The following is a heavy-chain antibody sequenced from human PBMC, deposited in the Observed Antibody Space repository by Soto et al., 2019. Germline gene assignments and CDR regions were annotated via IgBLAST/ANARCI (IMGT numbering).Heavy chain of an antibody. Sequence: GGSLRLSCAASGFTFDSFAMTWVRQARGKGLEWVSAISASGGSTFYADSVKGRFTISRDSSKNTLYLQMNSLRAEDTAVYYCARGAVMPDSWGQGTLVTVSS. CDR2: ISASGGST. CDR1: GFTFDSFA. D-gene: IGHD3-16*01. J-gene: IGHJ4*02. CDR3: ARGAVMPDS. V-gene: IGHV3-23*01.